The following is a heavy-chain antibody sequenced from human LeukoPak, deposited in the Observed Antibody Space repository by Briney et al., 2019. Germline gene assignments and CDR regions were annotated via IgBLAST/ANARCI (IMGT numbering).Heavy chain of an antibody. CDR2: INPSGGST. CDR3: ARAADYGGSGGVLDY. D-gene: IGHD4-23*01. V-gene: IGHV1-46*01. CDR1: GYTFTSYY. J-gene: IGHJ4*02. Sequence: ASVKVSCMASGYTFTSYYMHWVRQAPGQGLEWMGIINPSGGSTSYAQKFQGRVTMTRDTSTSTVYMELSSLRSEDTAVYYCARAADYGGSGGVLDYWGQGTLVTVSS.